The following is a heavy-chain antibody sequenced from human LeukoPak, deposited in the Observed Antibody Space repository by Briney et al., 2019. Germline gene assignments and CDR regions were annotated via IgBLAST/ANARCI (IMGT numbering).Heavy chain of an antibody. CDR1: GYTFTSYG. CDR3: AKVVGSAWYDY. J-gene: IGHJ4*02. CDR2: ISVYNGNT. V-gene: IGHV1-18*01. D-gene: IGHD2-15*01. Sequence: ASGKVSCKASGYTFTSYGIIWVRQAAGQGLEWMGWISVYNGNTNYAQKVKGRVTMTTDTSTSTAYMELGSLRSDDTAVYYCAKVVGSAWYDYWGQGTLVTVSS.